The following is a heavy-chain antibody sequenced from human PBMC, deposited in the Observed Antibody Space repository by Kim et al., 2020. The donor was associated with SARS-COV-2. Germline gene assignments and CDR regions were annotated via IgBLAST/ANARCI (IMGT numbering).Heavy chain of an antibody. V-gene: IGHV3-15*01. D-gene: IGHD6-13*01. Sequence: TDYAAPVKGRFTISRDDSKNTLYLQMNSLKTEDTAVYYCTTLNTIAAANYWGQGTLVTVSS. J-gene: IGHJ4*02. CDR3: TTLNTIAAANY. CDR2: T.